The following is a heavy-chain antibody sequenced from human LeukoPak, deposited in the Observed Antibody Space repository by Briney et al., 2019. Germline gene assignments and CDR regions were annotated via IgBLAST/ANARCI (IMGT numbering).Heavy chain of an antibody. V-gene: IGHV3-30*18. CDR2: ISYDGSNK. CDR1: GFTFSSYG. J-gene: IGHJ4*02. Sequence: GRSLRLSCAASGFTFSSYGMHWVRQAPGKGLEWVAVISYDGSNKYYADSVKGRFTISRDNSKNTLSLQMNSLRAEDTAVYYCAKDVSSSWYSAFDYWGQGTLVTVSS. D-gene: IGHD6-13*01. CDR3: AKDVSSSWYSAFDY.